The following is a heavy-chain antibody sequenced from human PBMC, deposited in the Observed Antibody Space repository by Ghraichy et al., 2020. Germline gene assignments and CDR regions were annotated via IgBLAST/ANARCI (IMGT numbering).Heavy chain of an antibody. CDR2: ISGGGSFT. J-gene: IGHJ6*02. Sequence: GGSLRLSCAASGFTFSSYSMSWVRQAPGKGLEWVSGISGGGSFTDYGDSEKGRFTISRDNSKNTLYLQMNSLRAEDTAVYYCAKSRGSGYYLYYGMDAWGQGTTVTVSS. V-gene: IGHV3-23*01. CDR3: AKSRGSGYYLYYGMDA. D-gene: IGHD2-15*01. CDR1: GFTFSSYS.